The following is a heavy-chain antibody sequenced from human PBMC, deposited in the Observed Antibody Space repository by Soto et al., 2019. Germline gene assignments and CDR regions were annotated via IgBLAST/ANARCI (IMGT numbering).Heavy chain of an antibody. V-gene: IGHV3-21*01. CDR1: GFTFSSYS. J-gene: IGHJ5*02. CDR3: ARGVAVVGSNWFDP. Sequence: EVQLVESGGGLVKPGGSLRLSCVASGFTFSSYSMNWVRQAPGKGLEWVSSISSSSSYIYYADSVKGRFTISRDNAKNSLYLQMNSLRAEDTAVYYCARGVAVVGSNWFDPWGQGTLVTVSS. D-gene: IGHD6-19*01. CDR2: ISSSSSYI.